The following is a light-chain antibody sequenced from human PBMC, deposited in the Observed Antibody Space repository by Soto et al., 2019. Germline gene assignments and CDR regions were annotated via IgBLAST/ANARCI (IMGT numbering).Light chain of an antibody. Sequence: DIVMTQSPDSLTVSLGERATINCKSSQSVLSTSDNKNYLAWFQQRPGQPPKLLIYSASTRESGVPERFSGSGSGTDFTLTISSLQAEDVAVYYCQHYYSSPLTFGGGTKVEIK. CDR3: QHYYSSPLT. CDR2: SAS. J-gene: IGKJ4*01. V-gene: IGKV4-1*01. CDR1: QSVLSTSDNKNY.